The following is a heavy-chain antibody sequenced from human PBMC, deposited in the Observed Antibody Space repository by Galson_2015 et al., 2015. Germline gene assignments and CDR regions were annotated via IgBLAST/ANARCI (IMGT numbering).Heavy chain of an antibody. J-gene: IGHJ6*02. CDR3: ARAAFGVVVVAASYYYGMDV. CDR1: GFTFSSYA. V-gene: IGHV4-34*01. CDR2: INHSGST. Sequence: LRLSCAASGFTFSSYAMSWIRQAPGKGLEWIGEINHSGSTNYNPSLKSRVTISVDTSKNQFSLKLSSVTAADTAVYYCARAAFGVVVVAASYYYGMDVWGQGTTVTVSS. D-gene: IGHD2-15*01.